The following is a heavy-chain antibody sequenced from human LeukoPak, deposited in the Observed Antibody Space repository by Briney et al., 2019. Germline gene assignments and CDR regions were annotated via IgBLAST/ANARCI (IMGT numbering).Heavy chain of an antibody. J-gene: IGHJ4*02. Sequence: SETLSLTCTVSGGSISSDYWSWIRQPAGKGLEWIGRIQSSGSTIHNPSLKSRVTISVDTSKNQFSLKLSSVTAADTAVYYCARGRRAPTYYYDSSGLKKYYFDYWGRGTLVTVSS. D-gene: IGHD3-22*01. CDR3: ARGRRAPTYYYDSSGLKKYYFDY. CDR1: GGSISSDY. V-gene: IGHV4-4*07. CDR2: IQSSGST.